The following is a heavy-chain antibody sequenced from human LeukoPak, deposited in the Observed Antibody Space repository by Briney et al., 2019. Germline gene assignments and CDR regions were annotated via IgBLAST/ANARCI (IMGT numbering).Heavy chain of an antibody. CDR3: ANDPFITMIVVVI. CDR1: GFTFSSYS. CDR2: MSGSGGST. V-gene: IGHV3-23*01. J-gene: IGHJ4*02. D-gene: IGHD3-22*01. Sequence: PGGSLRLSCAPSGFTFSSYSMSCVSHAARKWLEWVAAMSGSGGSTYYADSVKGRFTISRDNSKNTLYLQMNSLRAEDTAVYYCANDPFITMIVVVIWGQGTLVTVSS.